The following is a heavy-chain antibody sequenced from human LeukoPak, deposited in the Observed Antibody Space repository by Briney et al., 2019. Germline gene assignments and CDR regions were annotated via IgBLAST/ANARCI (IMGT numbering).Heavy chain of an antibody. D-gene: IGHD6-19*01. CDR3: ARFPPHGSGWFNYFDY. CDR1: GGSFSGYY. V-gene: IGHV4-34*01. J-gene: IGHJ4*02. Sequence: SETLSLTCAVYGGSFSGYYWSWIRQPPGKGLEWIGGINHSGSTNYNPSLKSRVTISVDTSKNQFSLKLSSVTAADTAVYYCARFPPHGSGWFNYFDYWGQGTLVTVSS. CDR2: INHSGST.